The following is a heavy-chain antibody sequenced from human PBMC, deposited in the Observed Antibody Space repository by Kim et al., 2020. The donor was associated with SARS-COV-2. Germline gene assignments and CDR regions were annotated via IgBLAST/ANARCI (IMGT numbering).Heavy chain of an antibody. Sequence: SVKVSCKASGGTFSSYAISWVRQAPGQGLEWMGGIIPIFGTANYAQKFQGRVTITADESTSTAYMELSSLRSEDTAVYYCARGDSLGWFGELSFGSGAFDIWGQGTMVTVSS. CDR3: ARGDSLGWFGELSFGSGAFDI. V-gene: IGHV1-69*13. CDR2: IIPIFGTA. D-gene: IGHD3-10*01. J-gene: IGHJ3*02. CDR1: GGTFSSYA.